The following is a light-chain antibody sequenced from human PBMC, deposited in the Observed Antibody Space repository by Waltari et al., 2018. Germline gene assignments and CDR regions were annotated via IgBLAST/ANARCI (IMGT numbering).Light chain of an antibody. J-gene: IGKJ5*01. CDR3: QQSYSTPR. V-gene: IGKV1-39*01. Sequence: DIQMTQSPSSLSASVGGRVTITCRASQGISTYLNWYHQKPGKAPKLLIYAASSLQSGVPSRFSGSGSGTDFTLTISSLQPEDFATYYCQQSYSTPRFGQGTRLEIK. CDR2: AAS. CDR1: QGISTY.